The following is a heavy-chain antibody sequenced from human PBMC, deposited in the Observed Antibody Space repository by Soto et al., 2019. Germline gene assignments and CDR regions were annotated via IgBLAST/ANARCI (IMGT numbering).Heavy chain of an antibody. CDR2: ISGSGGST. J-gene: IGHJ4*02. V-gene: IGHV3-23*01. CDR1: GFTFSSYA. Sequence: VQLLESGGGLVQPGGSLRLSCAASGFTFSSYAMSWVRQAPGKGLEWVSAISGSGGSTYYADSVKGRFTISRDNSKNTLYLQMNSLRAEDTAVYYCAKSGDIVVVVAADFDYWGQGTLVTVSS. D-gene: IGHD2-15*01. CDR3: AKSGDIVVVVAADFDY.